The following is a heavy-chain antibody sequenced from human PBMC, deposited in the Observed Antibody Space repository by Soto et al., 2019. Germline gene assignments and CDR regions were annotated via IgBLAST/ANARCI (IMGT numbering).Heavy chain of an antibody. J-gene: IGHJ6*02. D-gene: IGHD3-22*01. Sequence: SVKVSCKASGFTFTRSAVQWVRQARGQRLEWIGWIVVGSGNTNYAQKFQERVTMTRDMSTSTAYMELSSLRSEDTAVYYCAADRKTYYDSSGYYFYGMDVWGQGTTVTVSS. V-gene: IGHV1-58*01. CDR1: GFTFTRSA. CDR2: IVVGSGNT. CDR3: AADRKTYYDSSGYYFYGMDV.